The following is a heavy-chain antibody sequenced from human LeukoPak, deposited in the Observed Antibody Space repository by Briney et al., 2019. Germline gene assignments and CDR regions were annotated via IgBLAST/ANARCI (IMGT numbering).Heavy chain of an antibody. D-gene: IGHD4-11*01. J-gene: IGHJ4*02. CDR2: ISGSGGST. CDR3: AKGLQGRQAPFDY. CDR1: GFTFSSYA. Sequence: TGRSLRLSCAASGFTFSSYAMSWVRQAPGKGLEWVSAISGSGGSTYYADSVKGRFTISRDNSKNTLYLQMNSLRAEDTAVYYCAKGLQGRQAPFDYWGQGTLVTVSS. V-gene: IGHV3-23*01.